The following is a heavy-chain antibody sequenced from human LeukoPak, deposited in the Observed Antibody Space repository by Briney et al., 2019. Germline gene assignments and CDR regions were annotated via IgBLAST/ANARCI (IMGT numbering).Heavy chain of an antibody. D-gene: IGHD6-6*01. J-gene: IGHJ3*02. CDR3: ARAYSSSSTDAFDI. V-gene: IGHV3-64*01. Sequence: GRSLRLSCAASGFTFSSYAMHWVRQAPGKGLEYVSAISSNGGSTYYANSVKGRFTISRDNSKNTLYLQMGSLRAEDMAVYYCARAYSSSSTDAFDIWGQGTMVTVSS. CDR2: ISSNGGST. CDR1: GFTFSSYA.